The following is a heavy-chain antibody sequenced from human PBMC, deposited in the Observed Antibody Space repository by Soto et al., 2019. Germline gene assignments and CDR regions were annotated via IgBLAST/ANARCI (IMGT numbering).Heavy chain of an antibody. CDR1: GGSFNTFP. J-gene: IGHJ6*02. D-gene: IGHD2-2*01. V-gene: IGHV1-69*06. CDR3: VRAWGAVVVPATRDHHDMDI. Sequence: QVHLVQSGAEVKKPGSSVKVSCKTSGGSFNTFPFSWVRQAPGQGLEWMGGIIPIFGAPIYAQRFKGRVTISADKSTTTAYMELSSLRSEDTAVYYCVRAWGAVVVPATRDHHDMDIWVPGTTVTVSS. CDR2: IIPIFGAP.